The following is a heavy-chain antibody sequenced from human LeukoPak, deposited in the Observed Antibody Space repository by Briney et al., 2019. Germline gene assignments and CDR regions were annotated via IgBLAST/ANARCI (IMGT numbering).Heavy chain of an antibody. J-gene: IGHJ6*02. CDR1: GYTFTSYD. Sequence: ASVKVSCKASGYTFTSYDINWVRQATGQGLEWMGWMNPNSGNTGYAQKLQGRVTMTRNTSISTAYMELSSLRSEDTAVYYCAKNYDFWSGYYYSMDVWGQGTTVTVSS. V-gene: IGHV1-8*01. CDR2: MNPNSGNT. CDR3: AKNYDFWSGYYYSMDV. D-gene: IGHD3-3*01.